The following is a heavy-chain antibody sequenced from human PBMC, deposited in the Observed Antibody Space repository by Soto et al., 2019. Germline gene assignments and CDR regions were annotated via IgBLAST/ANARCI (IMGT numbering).Heavy chain of an antibody. J-gene: IGHJ4*02. D-gene: IGHD3-10*01. CDR3: ERVFSGVTPSY. Sequence: GGSLRLSCTASGFTFSSYWRHWVRQAPGKGLVWVSRINSDGTSTNYADFVKGRFTISRYNAKNTLYLQMNSLKADDTAVYYCERVFSGVTPSYWGQGTLVTVSS. CDR1: GFTFSSYW. CDR2: INSDGTST. V-gene: IGHV3-74*01.